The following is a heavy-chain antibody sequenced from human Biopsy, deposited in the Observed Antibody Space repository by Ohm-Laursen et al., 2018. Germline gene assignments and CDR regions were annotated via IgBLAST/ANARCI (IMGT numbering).Heavy chain of an antibody. V-gene: IGHV4-4*07. Sequence: SDTQSLTCPVSGGSLKKYYWSWIRQPAGKGREGIGRIYPGGSTTYNPSLKSRFTMSVATSTKQLALRLRAVTAADTAMYYCASVVLGPTNDAFDLWGQGTMVVVSS. CDR1: GGSLKKYY. D-gene: IGHD3-22*01. CDR2: IYPGGST. CDR3: ASVVLGPTNDAFDL. J-gene: IGHJ3*01.